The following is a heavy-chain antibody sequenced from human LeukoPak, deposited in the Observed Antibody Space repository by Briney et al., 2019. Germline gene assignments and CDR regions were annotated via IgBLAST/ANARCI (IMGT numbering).Heavy chain of an antibody. CDR1: GGSISSGGYS. CDR2: IYHSGST. Sequence: PSETLSLTCAVSGGSISSGGYSWSWIRQPPGKGLEWIGYIYHSGSTYYNPSLKSRVTISVDWSKNQFSLKLSSVTAADTAVYYCARGTYDYVWGSLNFDLWGRGTLVTVSS. CDR3: ARGTYDYVWGSLNFDL. J-gene: IGHJ2*01. V-gene: IGHV4-30-2*01. D-gene: IGHD3-16*01.